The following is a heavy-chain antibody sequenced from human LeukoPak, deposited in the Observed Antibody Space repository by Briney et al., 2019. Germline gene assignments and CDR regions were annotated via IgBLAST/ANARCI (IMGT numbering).Heavy chain of an antibody. CDR3: ARVESLRFFLPPRFRFDY. Sequence: PSETLSLTCTVSGGSISSGGYYWSWIRQPPGKGLEWIGYIYHSGSTYYNPSLKSRVTISVDRSKNQFSLKLSSVTAADTAVYYCARVESLRFFLPPRFRFDYWGQGTLVTVSS. J-gene: IGHJ4*02. D-gene: IGHD3-3*01. CDR1: GGSISSGGYY. CDR2: IYHSGST. V-gene: IGHV4-30-2*01.